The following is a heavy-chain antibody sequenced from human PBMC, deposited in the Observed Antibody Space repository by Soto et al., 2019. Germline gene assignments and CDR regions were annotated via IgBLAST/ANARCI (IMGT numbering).Heavy chain of an antibody. Sequence: SEALSLSYNVSGGPVEAGDCYWNWIPQPPGKGLEWIGYVFYSGATNYSPSLKSRAAISMDTSKNQFSLSLTSVTAADTAVYYCARAGFSYGHLLFWGQGIRVTVSS. D-gene: IGHD3-10*01. CDR3: ARAGFSYGHLLF. CDR1: GGPVEAGDCY. CDR2: VFYSGAT. V-gene: IGHV4-30-4*01. J-gene: IGHJ4*02.